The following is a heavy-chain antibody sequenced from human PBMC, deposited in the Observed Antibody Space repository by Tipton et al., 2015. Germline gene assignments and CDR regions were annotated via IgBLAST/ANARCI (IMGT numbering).Heavy chain of an antibody. V-gene: IGHV3-21*01. CDR3: AKDHEQLVVGERGMDV. CDR1: GFSLSLYY. D-gene: IGHD6-6*01. CDR2: ISGNGRYT. Sequence: SLRLSCAGSGFSLSLYYINWVRQAPGKGLEWVSSISGNGRYTYSGDSMKGRVTLSRDSAGNSVYLQMNSLRAEDTAVYYCAKDHEQLVVGERGMDVWGQGTTVTVSS. J-gene: IGHJ6*02.